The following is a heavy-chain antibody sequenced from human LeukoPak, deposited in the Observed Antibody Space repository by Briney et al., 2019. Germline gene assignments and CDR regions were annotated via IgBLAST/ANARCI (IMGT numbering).Heavy chain of an antibody. J-gene: IGHJ4*02. CDR1: GFTFDDYA. V-gene: IGHV3-9*01. CDR3: ARTPSYCSGGRCYVSHYFDY. D-gene: IGHD2-15*01. Sequence: PGRSLRLSCAASGFTFDDYAMHWVRQAPGKGLEWVSGISWNSGSIGYADSVKGRSTISRDNAKNSLYLQMNSLRAEDTASYYCARTPSYCSGGRCYVSHYFDYWGQGTLATVSS. CDR2: ISWNSGSI.